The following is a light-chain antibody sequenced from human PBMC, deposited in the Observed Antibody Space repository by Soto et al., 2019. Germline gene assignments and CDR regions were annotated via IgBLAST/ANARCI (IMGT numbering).Light chain of an antibody. Sequence: EIVLTQSPGTLSVSPRERATLSCRASQSVANAYLAWYQHKVGQSPRLLIYGASNRAPGIPDRFIGSGSGTDFTLTISRLEPEDFAVYYCQQYAASPRTFGQGTQVEVQ. CDR2: GAS. CDR3: QQYAASPRT. V-gene: IGKV3-20*01. CDR1: QSVANAY. J-gene: IGKJ1*01.